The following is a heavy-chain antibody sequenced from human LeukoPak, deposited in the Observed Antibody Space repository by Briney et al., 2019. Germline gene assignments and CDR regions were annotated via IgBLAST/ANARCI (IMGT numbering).Heavy chain of an antibody. CDR3: AKTSRGYSGYDSPFDY. CDR1: GFTFSTYA. CDR2: IRGSGGNT. V-gene: IGHV3-23*01. Sequence: GGSLRLSCAASGFTFSTYAMSWVRQAPGKGLEWVSDIRGSGGNTYYADSVKGRFTISRDNSKNTLYLQMNSLRAEDTAVYYCAKTSRGYSGYDSPFDYWGQGTLVTVSS. D-gene: IGHD5-12*01. J-gene: IGHJ4*02.